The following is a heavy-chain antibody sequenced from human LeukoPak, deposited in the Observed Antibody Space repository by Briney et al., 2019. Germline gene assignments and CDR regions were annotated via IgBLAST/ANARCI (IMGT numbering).Heavy chain of an antibody. Sequence: PSETLSLTCTVSGYSITSGYNWAWIRQPPGEVLEWIGSIYHSGNAYYNPSLKSRVTISVDTSKNQFSLKLSSVTAADTAVYYCVRYCRSTTCYTRAVDYWGQGTLVTVSS. CDR2: IYHSGNA. CDR1: GYSITSGYN. V-gene: IGHV4-38-2*02. J-gene: IGHJ4*02. CDR3: VRYCRSTTCYTRAVDY. D-gene: IGHD2-2*02.